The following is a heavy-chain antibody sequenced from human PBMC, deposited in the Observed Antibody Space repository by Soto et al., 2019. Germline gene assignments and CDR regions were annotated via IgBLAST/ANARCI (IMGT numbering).Heavy chain of an antibody. CDR1: GGSISSYY. CDR2: IYYSGST. D-gene: IGHD2-2*01. CDR3: ARESHCSSTRCYFNHSYYYYYMDV. V-gene: IGHV4-59*01. Sequence: QVQLQESGPGLVKPSETLSLTCTVSGGSISSYYWSWIRQPPGKGLEWIGYIYYSGSTNYNPPLKSRVTISVDQSKNKFSLQLSSVTAADSAVYYCARESHCSSTRCYFNHSYYYYYMDVWGKGTTVTVSS. J-gene: IGHJ6*03.